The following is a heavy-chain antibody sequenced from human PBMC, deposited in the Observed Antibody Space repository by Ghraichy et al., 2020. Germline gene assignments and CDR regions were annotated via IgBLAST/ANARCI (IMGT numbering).Heavy chain of an antibody. CDR3: VKDSGQGDY. D-gene: IGHD2-8*02. V-gene: IGHV3-30*02. CDR2: IHYNGIEK. J-gene: IGHJ4*01. Sequence: GGSLRLSCAASGFTFNIFGMHWVRQAPGKGLEWLAFIHYNGIEKHYSDSLKGRFTISRDNSKNTLYLQMNSLRVEDTAVYYCVKDSGQGDYWGQEPWSPSLQ. CDR1: GFTFNIFG.